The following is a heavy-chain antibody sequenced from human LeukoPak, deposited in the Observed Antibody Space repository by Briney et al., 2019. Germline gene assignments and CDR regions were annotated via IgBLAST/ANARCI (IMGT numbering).Heavy chain of an antibody. CDR2: IKQDGSEK. J-gene: IGHJ4*02. D-gene: IGHD3-10*01. CDR3: AREEVKGSGSYFDY. CDR1: GFTFSSYW. V-gene: IGHV3-7*01. Sequence: GGSLRLSCAASGFTFSSYWMSWVRQAPGKGLEWVANIKQDGSEKYYVDSVKGRFTISRDNAKNSLYLQMNSLRAEDTAVYYCAREEVKGSGSYFDYWGQGTLVTVSS.